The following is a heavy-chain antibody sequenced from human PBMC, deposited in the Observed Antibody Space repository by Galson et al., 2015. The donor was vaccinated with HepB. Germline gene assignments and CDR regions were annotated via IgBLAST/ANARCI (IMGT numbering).Heavy chain of an antibody. CDR3: ASGYYDSGGYISWAFDI. Sequence: SLRLSCAASGFTVSGNYMSWVRQAPGKGLEWVSVIYDSGIMDYSASVKGRFTISRDNSKNTLYLHMNSLRAEDTAVYYCASGYYDSGGYISWAFDIWGQGTKVTVSS. CDR1: GFTVSGNY. CDR2: IYDSGIM. D-gene: IGHD3-22*01. V-gene: IGHV3-53*01. J-gene: IGHJ3*02.